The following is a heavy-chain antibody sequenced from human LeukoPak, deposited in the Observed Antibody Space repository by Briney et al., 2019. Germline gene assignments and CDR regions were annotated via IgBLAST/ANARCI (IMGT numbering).Heavy chain of an antibody. CDR1: GGSISSSSYY. D-gene: IGHD6-13*01. CDR3: ARRLAGTEDY. CDR2: IYYSGST. V-gene: IGHV4-39*01. Sequence: SENLSRNCTVSGGSISSSSYYWGWIRQPPGKGLEWIGSIYYSGSTYYNPCLKSRVTISVDTSKNQFSRKLSSVTAADTAVYYCARRLAGTEDYWGQGTLVTVSS. J-gene: IGHJ4*02.